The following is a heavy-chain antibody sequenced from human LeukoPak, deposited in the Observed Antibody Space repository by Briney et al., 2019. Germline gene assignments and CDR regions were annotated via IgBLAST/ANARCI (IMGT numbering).Heavy chain of an antibody. Sequence: SETLSLTCTVSGGSIGSTTYYWGWIRQPPGKELECIGSIYYSGSTYYNPSLKSRVTISLDTSKNQFSLKLSSVTAADTAVYYCASLIVATGYYFDYWGQGTLVTVSS. CDR2: IYYSGST. D-gene: IGHD5-12*01. CDR1: GGSIGSTTYY. CDR3: ASLIVATGYYFDY. J-gene: IGHJ4*02. V-gene: IGHV4-39*01.